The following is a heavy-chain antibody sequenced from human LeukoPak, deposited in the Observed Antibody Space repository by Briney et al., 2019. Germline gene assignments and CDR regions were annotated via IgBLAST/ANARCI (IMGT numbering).Heavy chain of an antibody. CDR2: ISGSDGST. V-gene: IGHV3-23*01. J-gene: IGHJ4*02. CDR1: GFTFSSYA. D-gene: IGHD4-23*01. CDR3: AKAKERYGGNSPFDY. Sequence: GGSLRLSCAASGFTFSSYAMSWVRQAPGKGLEWVSAISGSDGSTYYADSVKGRFTISRDNSKNTLYLQMNSLRAEDTAVYYCAKAKERYGGNSPFDYWGQGTLVTVSS.